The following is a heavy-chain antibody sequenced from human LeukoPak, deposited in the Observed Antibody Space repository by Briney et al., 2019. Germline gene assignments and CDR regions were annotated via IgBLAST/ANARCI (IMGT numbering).Heavy chain of an antibody. Sequence: PGGSLRLSCAASGFTFSSYAMSWVRQAPGKGLEWVSAISGSGGSTYYADSVKGRFTISRDNSKNTLYLQMNSLRAEDTAVYYCAKDLYYYDSSGYYYPAFDYWGQGTLVTVSS. D-gene: IGHD3-22*01. CDR1: GFTFSSYA. J-gene: IGHJ4*02. CDR3: AKDLYYYDSSGYYYPAFDY. V-gene: IGHV3-23*01. CDR2: ISGSGGST.